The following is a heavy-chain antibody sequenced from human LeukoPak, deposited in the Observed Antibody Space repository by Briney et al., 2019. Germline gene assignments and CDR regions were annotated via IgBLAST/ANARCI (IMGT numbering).Heavy chain of an antibody. CDR2: IYHSGST. J-gene: IGHJ4*02. V-gene: IGHV4-30-2*01. D-gene: IGHD3-22*01. Sequence: SETLSLTCAVSGGSISSGGYSWSWIRQPPGKGLEWIGYIYHSGSTYYNPSLKSRVTISVDKSKNQFSLKLSSVTAADTAVYYCASANDSSGYYYVWYWGQGTLVTVSS. CDR1: GGSISSGGYS. CDR3: ASANDSSGYYYVWY.